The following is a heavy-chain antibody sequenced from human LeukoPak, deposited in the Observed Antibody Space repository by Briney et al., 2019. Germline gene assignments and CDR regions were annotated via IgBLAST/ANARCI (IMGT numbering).Heavy chain of an antibody. V-gene: IGHV5-51*01. J-gene: IGHJ4*02. CDR2: IXPGDSDT. Sequence: VRXMPGXGXXXXXIIXPGDSDTRYSPSFQGQVTISADKSISTAYLQWSSLKASDTAMYYCARHSYCSSTSCYDQIFDYWGQGTLVTASS. D-gene: IGHD2-2*01. CDR3: ARHSYCSSTSCYDQIFDY.